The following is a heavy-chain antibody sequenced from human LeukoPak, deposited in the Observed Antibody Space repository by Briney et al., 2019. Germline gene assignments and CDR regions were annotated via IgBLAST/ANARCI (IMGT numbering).Heavy chain of an antibody. V-gene: IGHV3-11*01. D-gene: IGHD3-3*01. CDR2: ISSSGSTI. J-gene: IGHJ4*02. CDR1: GFTFSDYY. CDR3: AKDYDFWSGYYDY. Sequence: GGSLRLSCAASGFTFSDYYMSWIRQAPGKGLEWVSYISSSGSTIYYADSVKGRFTISRDNAKNSLYLQMNSLRAEDTAVYYCAKDYDFWSGYYDYWGQGTLVTVSS.